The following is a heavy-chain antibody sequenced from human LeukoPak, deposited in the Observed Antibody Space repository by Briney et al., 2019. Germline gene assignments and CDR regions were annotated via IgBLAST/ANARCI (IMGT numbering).Heavy chain of an antibody. CDR1: GFTVSSNY. J-gene: IGHJ6*02. D-gene: IGHD6-19*01. CDR2: IYSGGST. Sequence: GGSLRLSCAASGFTVSSNYMSWVRQAPGKGLEWVSVIYSGGSTYYADSVKGRFTISRDNSKNTLYLQMNSLRAEDTAVYYCARGLRGWYRDYYYGMDVWGQGTTVTVSS. CDR3: ARGLRGWYRDYYYGMDV. V-gene: IGHV3-53*01.